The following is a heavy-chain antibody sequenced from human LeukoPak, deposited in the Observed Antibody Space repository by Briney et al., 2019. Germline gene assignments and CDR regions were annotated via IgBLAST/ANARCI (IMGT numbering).Heavy chain of an antibody. CDR1: GVSINSYY. J-gene: IGHJ4*02. CDR3: ARETSDSSGYYIDY. CDR2: ICTSGST. V-gene: IGHV4-4*07. D-gene: IGHD3-22*01. Sequence: PSETLSLTCTVSGVSINSYYWNWIRQPAGKGLEWIGHICTSGSTNYNPSLKSRVTMSVDTSKNHFSLKLSSVTAADTAVYYCARETSDSSGYYIDYWGQGTLVTVSS.